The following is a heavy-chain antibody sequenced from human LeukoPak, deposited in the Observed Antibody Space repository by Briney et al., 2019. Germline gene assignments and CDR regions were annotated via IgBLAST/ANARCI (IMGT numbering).Heavy chain of an antibody. D-gene: IGHD3-22*01. V-gene: IGHV1-69*05. Sequence: SVKVSCKASGGTFSSYAISWVRQAPGQGLEWMGGIIPIFGTANYAQKFQGRVTITTDETTSTAYMELSSLRSEDTAVYYCARGNPYYYDSKELYYLDYWGQGTLVTVSS. CDR1: GGTFSSYA. CDR2: IIPIFGTA. CDR3: ARGNPYYYDSKELYYLDY. J-gene: IGHJ4*02.